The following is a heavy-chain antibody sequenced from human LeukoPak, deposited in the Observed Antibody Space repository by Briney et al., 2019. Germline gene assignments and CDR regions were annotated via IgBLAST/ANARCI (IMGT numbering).Heavy chain of an antibody. V-gene: IGHV3-49*04. CDR1: GFTFGDYA. J-gene: IGHJ6*03. Sequence: GGSLRLSCTASGFTFGDYAMSWVRQAPGKGLEWVGFIRSKAYGGTTEYAASVKGRFTISRDDSKSIAYLQMNSLKTEDTAVYYCTRVGSSSWYGEYYYYMDVWGKGTTVTVSS. CDR3: TRVGSSSWYGEYYYYMDV. CDR2: IRSKAYGGTT. D-gene: IGHD6-13*01.